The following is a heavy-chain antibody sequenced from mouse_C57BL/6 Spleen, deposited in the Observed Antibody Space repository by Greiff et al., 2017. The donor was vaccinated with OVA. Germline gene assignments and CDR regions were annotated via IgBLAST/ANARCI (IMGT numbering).Heavy chain of an antibody. CDR3: ARDYGSSSYYFDY. D-gene: IGHD1-1*01. V-gene: IGHV1-20*01. J-gene: IGHJ2*01. CDR1: GYSFTGYF. CDR2: ITPYNGDN. Sequence: VQLQQSGPELVKPGDSVKISCKASGYSFTGYFMNWVLQSHGKSLEWIGRITPYNGDNFYNQKFKGKATLTVDKSSSTAHMELRSLTTYDSAVYYCARDYGSSSYYFDYWGQGTTLTVSS.